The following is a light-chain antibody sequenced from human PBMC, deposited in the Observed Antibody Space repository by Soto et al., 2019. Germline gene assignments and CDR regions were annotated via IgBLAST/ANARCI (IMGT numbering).Light chain of an antibody. V-gene: IGKV1-5*03. CDR2: KAS. CDR3: QQYNGYSRT. J-gene: IGKJ2*01. Sequence: DIQMTQSPSTLSASVGDRVTITCRASQSITNWLAWYQQKPGKAPKVLIYKASTLESGVPSRFSGSGSGTEFTLTISSLQPDDFATYYYQQYNGYSRTFGQGTKLEIK. CDR1: QSITNW.